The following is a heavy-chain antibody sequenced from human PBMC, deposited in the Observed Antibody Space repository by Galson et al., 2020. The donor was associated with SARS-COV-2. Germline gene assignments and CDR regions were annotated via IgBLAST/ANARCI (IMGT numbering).Heavy chain of an antibody. V-gene: IGHV3-9*01. Sequence: GGSLRLSCAASGFTFDDYAMHWVRQAPGKGLEWVSGISWNSGDIGYADSVKGRFTISRDNAKNSLHLQMNSLRAEDTAFYYCLKDYHSNYMWPRLDYWGQGTLVTVSS. CDR2: ISWNSGDI. D-gene: IGHD4-4*01. CDR3: LKDYHSNYMWPRLDY. J-gene: IGHJ4*02. CDR1: GFTFDDYA.